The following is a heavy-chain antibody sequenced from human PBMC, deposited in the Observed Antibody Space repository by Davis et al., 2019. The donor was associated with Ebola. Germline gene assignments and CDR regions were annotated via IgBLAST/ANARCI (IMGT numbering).Heavy chain of an antibody. Sequence: GESLKISCAASGFTFSSYSMSWIRQAPGKGLEWVSYISSSSSYTNYADSVKGRFTISRDNAKNSLYLQMNSLRAEDTAVYYCARDLGDIVLVLGGMDVWGQGTTVTVSS. D-gene: IGHD2-2*01. CDR1: GFTFSSYS. J-gene: IGHJ6*02. V-gene: IGHV3-21*05. CDR2: ISSSSSYT. CDR3: ARDLGDIVLVLGGMDV.